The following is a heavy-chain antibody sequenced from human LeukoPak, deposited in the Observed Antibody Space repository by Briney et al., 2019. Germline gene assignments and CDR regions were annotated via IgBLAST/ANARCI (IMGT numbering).Heavy chain of an antibody. CDR3: ERXSAXGGTYHNLFRY. CDR2: ISADNGNT. CDR1: GYTFSNYG. D-gene: IGHD1-26*01. J-gene: IGHJ4*02. Sequence: ASLTVSCKASGYTFSNYGISWVRQAPGKGLEWMGWISADNGNTNSAQKVQGRVTMTTDASTSTAYMELRSLRSDDTAVYYCERXSAXGGTYHNLFRYWGQGTLVTVSS. V-gene: IGHV1-18*01.